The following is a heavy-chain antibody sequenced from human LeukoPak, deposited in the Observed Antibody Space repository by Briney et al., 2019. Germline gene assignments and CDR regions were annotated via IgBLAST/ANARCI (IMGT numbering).Heavy chain of an antibody. CDR3: ARVGDDFWSGYYAAYYYYYMDV. Sequence: ASVKVSCKASGYTFTGYYMHWVRQAPGQGLEWMGWINPNSGGTNYAQKFQGRVTMTRDTSISTAYMELSRLRSNDTAVCYCARVGDDFWSGYYAAYYYYYMDVWGKGTTVTVSS. D-gene: IGHD3-3*01. J-gene: IGHJ6*03. CDR1: GYTFTGYY. CDR2: INPNSGGT. V-gene: IGHV1-2*02.